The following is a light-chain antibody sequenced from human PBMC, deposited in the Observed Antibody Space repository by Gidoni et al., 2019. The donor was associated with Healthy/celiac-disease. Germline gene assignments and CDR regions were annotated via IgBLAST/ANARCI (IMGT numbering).Light chain of an antibody. CDR3: QQYGSSPPTCS. CDR2: GAS. V-gene: IGKV3-20*01. CDR1: QSVSSSY. J-gene: IGKJ2*04. Sequence: IVLTQSPGTLSLSPGERATLSCRASQSVSSSYLAWYQQKPGQAPRLLIYGASSRATGSPDRFSGSGSGTDFTLTISRLEPEDFAVYYCQQYGSSPPTCSFGQGTKLEIK.